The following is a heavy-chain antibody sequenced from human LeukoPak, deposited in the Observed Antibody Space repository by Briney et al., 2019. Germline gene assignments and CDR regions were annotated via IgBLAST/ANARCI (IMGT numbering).Heavy chain of an antibody. CDR1: GYTFTSYG. CDR2: ISAYNGNT. D-gene: IGHD1-26*01. V-gene: IGHV1-18*01. J-gene: IGHJ4*02. CDR3: AAVPNLYSGFDY. Sequence: ASVKVSCKASGYTFTSYGISWVRQAPGQGLEWMGWISAYNGNTNYAQKLQGRVTMTTDTSTSTAYMELSSLRSEDTAVYYCAAVPNLYSGFDYWGQGTLVTVSS.